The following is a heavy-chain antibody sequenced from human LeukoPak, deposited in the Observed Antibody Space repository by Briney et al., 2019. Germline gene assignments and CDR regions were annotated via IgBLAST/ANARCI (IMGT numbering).Heavy chain of an antibody. V-gene: IGHV1-69*13. CDR3: ARSRTGYGHFDY. Sequence: SVKVSCKASVGNFSSYAISWVRQAPAQGLEWMGGIIPIFGTANYAQKFQGRVTITADESTSTAYMELSSLRSEDTAVYYCARSRTGYGHFDYWGQGTLVTVSS. J-gene: IGHJ4*02. CDR1: VGNFSSYA. CDR2: IIPIFGTA. D-gene: IGHD6-13*01.